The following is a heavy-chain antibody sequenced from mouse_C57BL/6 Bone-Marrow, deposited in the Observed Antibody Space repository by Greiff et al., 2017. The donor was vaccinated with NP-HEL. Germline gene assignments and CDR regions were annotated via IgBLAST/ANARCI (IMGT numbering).Heavy chain of an antibody. CDR3: GYGNYELDYAMDY. J-gene: IGHJ4*01. CDR2: INPSSGYN. Sequence: VQLQQSGAELAKPGASVKLSCKASGYTFTSYWMHWVKQRPGQGLEWIGYINPSSGYNKYNQKFKDKATLTADKSSSTAYMQLSSLTYEDSAVYYCGYGNYELDYAMDYWGQGTSVTVSS. D-gene: IGHD2-1*01. V-gene: IGHV1-7*01. CDR1: GYTFTSYW.